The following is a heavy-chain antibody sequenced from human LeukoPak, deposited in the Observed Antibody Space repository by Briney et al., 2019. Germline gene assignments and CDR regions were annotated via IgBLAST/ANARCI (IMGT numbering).Heavy chain of an antibody. Sequence: GGSLRLSCAASGFSFSTYAMTWVRRAPGKGLEWVSGISGSGGSPYYADSVKGRFTISRDTSKNTLYLQMNSLRAEDTAVYYCANAVYDSSGSFDFWGQGTLVTVSS. V-gene: IGHV3-23*01. CDR3: ANAVYDSSGSFDF. D-gene: IGHD3-22*01. J-gene: IGHJ4*02. CDR1: GFSFSTYA. CDR2: ISGSGGSP.